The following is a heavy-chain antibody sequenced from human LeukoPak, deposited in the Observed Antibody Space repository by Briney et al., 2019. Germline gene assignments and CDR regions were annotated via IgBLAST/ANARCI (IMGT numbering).Heavy chain of an antibody. CDR1: GGSINNY. J-gene: IGHJ4*02. D-gene: IGHD4-17*01. CDR2: IFSSGST. V-gene: IGHV4-4*07. CDR3: ARGRAVTTGDDY. Sequence: SETLSLTCTVSGGSINNYWSWIRQPAGKGLEWIGRIFSSGSTVYHPSLKSRVTMSVDTSRNSFSLKLTAVTAADTAGYYCARGRAVTTGDDYWGQGTLVTVSS.